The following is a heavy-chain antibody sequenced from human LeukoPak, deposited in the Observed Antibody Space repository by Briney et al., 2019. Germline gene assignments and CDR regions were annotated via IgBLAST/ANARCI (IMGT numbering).Heavy chain of an antibody. CDR1: GFTFSSYE. V-gene: IGHV3-21*01. D-gene: IGHD2-8*01. CDR2: ISSSSSYI. CDR3: AGYCTNGVCPPYYYYMDV. J-gene: IGHJ6*03. Sequence: GGSLRLSCAASGFTFSSYEMNWVRQAPGKGLEWVSSISSSSSYIYYADSVKGRFTISRDNAKNSLYLQMNSLRAEDTAVYYCAGYCTNGVCPPYYYYMDVWGKGTTVTVSS.